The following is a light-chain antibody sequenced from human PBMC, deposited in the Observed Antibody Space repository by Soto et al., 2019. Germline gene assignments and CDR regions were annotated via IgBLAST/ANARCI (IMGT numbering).Light chain of an antibody. CDR2: DVS. CDR1: SSDVGAYNY. CDR3: SSFTRSNSYV. Sequence: QSVLTQPASVSGSPGQSITISCTGTSSDVGAYNYLSWYQQHPGKVPKLMIYDVSDRPSGVSNRFSGSKSGNTASLTISGLQAEDEADYYCSSFTRSNSYVFGTGTKVTVL. V-gene: IGLV2-14*03. J-gene: IGLJ1*01.